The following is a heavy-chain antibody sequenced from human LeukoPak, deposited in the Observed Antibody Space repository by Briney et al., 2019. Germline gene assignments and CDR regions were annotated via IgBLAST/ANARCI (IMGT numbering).Heavy chain of an antibody. CDR2: IYHSGST. CDR1: GGSISGIY. CDR3: ATFPYGDRAFDF. V-gene: IGHV4-59*08. D-gene: IGHD4-17*01. J-gene: IGHJ4*02. Sequence: SETLSLTCSVSGGSISGIYWSWIRQPPGKGLEWIGHIYHSGSTKYNPSLKSRVTISVDTSKNQFSLKLSSVTAADTAVYYCATFPYGDRAFDFWGQGALVTVSS.